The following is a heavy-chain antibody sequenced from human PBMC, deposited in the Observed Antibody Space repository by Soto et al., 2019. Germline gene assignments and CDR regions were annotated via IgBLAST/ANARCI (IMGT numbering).Heavy chain of an antibody. V-gene: IGHV4-34*01. CDR3: ARLKYSSSGNYYYYYGMDV. J-gene: IGHJ6*02. CDR2: INHSGST. CDR1: GGSFSGDY. D-gene: IGHD6-13*01. Sequence: SETLSLTCAVYGGSFSGDYWSWIRQPPGKGLEWIGEINHSGSTNYNPSLKSRVTISVDTSKNQFSLKLSSVTAADTAVYYCARLKYSSSGNYYYYYGMDVWGQGTTVTVSS.